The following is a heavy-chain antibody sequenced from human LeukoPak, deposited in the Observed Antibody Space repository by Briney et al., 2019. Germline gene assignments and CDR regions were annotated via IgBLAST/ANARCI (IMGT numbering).Heavy chain of an antibody. J-gene: IGHJ4*02. CDR1: GVSISTFY. Sequence: SETLSLTCTVSGVSISTFYLSWIRQPPAKGLEWIGYIHYSGSTNYNPSLKSRVNISVDTSKNQLSLKVSSVIAADTAVYYCAREWSAFDYWGQGTLVTVSS. CDR3: AREWSAFDY. V-gene: IGHV4-59*12. CDR2: IHYSGST. D-gene: IGHD2-15*01.